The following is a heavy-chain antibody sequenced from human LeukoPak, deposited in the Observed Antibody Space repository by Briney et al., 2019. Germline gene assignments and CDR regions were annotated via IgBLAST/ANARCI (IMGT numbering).Heavy chain of an antibody. J-gene: IGHJ4*02. CDR1: GFTFSSYE. Sequence: QPGGSLRLSCAASGFTFSSYEMNWVRQAPGKGLEWVSYISSSGSTIYYADSVKGRFTISRDNAKNSLYLQMNSLRAEDTAVYYCARAGIAARGFDYWGQGTLVTVSS. CDR2: ISSSGSTI. CDR3: ARAGIAARGFDY. D-gene: IGHD6-6*01. V-gene: IGHV3-48*03.